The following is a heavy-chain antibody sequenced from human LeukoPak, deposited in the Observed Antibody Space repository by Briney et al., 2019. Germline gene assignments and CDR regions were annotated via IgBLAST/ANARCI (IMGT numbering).Heavy chain of an antibody. CDR1: GFMFSRSD. Sequence: GKSLRLSCAASGFMFSRSDIHWVRQAPGKGLEWVAVIWHDRSDTYGSNKYYADSVKGRFTISRDNSKNTVYLQMNSLRVEDTAVYYCAKDGNCGGDCYGWFDPWSRGALVTVSS. V-gene: IGHV3-33*06. CDR2: IWHDRSDTYGSNK. J-gene: IGHJ5*02. CDR3: AKDGNCGGDCYGWFDP. D-gene: IGHD2-21*02.